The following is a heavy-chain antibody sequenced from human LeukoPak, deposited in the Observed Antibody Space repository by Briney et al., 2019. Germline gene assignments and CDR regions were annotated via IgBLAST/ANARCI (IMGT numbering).Heavy chain of an antibody. CDR1: GFTFGNYA. CDR3: AREAYDSSAYYFDY. CDR2: ISYDGINK. Sequence: GGSLRLSCAASGFTFGNYAMHWVRQAPGKGLEWVALISYDGINKYYADSVKGRFTISRDNSKNTLYLLMHSLRPEDTAVYYCAREAYDSSAYYFDYWGQGALVTVSS. J-gene: IGHJ4*02. V-gene: IGHV3-30-3*01. D-gene: IGHD3-22*01.